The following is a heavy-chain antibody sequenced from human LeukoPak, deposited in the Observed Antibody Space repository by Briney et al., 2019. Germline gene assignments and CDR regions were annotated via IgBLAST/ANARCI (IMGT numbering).Heavy chain of an antibody. J-gene: IGHJ6*03. CDR2: INHSGST. Sequence: PSETLSLTCAVYGGSFSGYYWSWIRQPPGKGLEWIGEINHSGSTNYNPSLKSRVTISVDTSKNQFSLKLSSVTAADTAVYYCARGHHGYYYYMDVWGKGTTVTVSS. V-gene: IGHV4-34*01. CDR1: GGSFSGYY. CDR3: ARGHHGYYYYMDV.